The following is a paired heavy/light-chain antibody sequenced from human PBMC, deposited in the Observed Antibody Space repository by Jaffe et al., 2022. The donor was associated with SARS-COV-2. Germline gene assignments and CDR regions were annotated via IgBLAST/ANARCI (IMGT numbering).Heavy chain of an antibody. D-gene: IGHD1-26*01. V-gene: IGHV4-39*01. Sequence: QLQLQESGPGLVKASETLSLTCTVSGGSISSDSYYWGWIRQPPGEGLEWIASIYYSGTTYYNPSLQSRVTMSVDTSKNQFSLKLSSVTAADTAVYYCARHGRGSYVMIYYGMDVWGQGTTVTVSS. CDR2: IYYSGTT. J-gene: IGHJ6*02. CDR1: GGSISSDSYY. CDR3: ARHGRGSYVMIYYGMDV.
Light chain of an antibody. Sequence: DIQMTQSPSSVSASVGDRVTITCRARQGISSWLAWFQQKPGKAPKLLIYAASSLQSGVPSRFSGSGSGTDFTLTISSLQPEDFATYYCQQANSFPLTFGGGTMVEIK. CDR1: QGISSW. CDR3: QQANSFPLT. J-gene: IGKJ4*01. V-gene: IGKV1-12*01. CDR2: AAS.